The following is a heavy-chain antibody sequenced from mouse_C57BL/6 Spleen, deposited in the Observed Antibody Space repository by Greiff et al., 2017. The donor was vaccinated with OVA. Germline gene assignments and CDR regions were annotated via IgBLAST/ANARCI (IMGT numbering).Heavy chain of an antibody. CDR1: GYSITSGYY. V-gene: IGHV3-6*01. Sequence: EVKLVESGPGLVKPSQSLSLTCSVTGYSITSGYYWNWIRQFPGNKLEWMGYISYDGSNNYNPSLKNRISITRDTSKNQFFLKLNSVTTEDTATYYCASYYDHYYAMDYWGQGTSVTVSS. J-gene: IGHJ4*01. D-gene: IGHD1-1*01. CDR3: ASYYDHYYAMDY. CDR2: ISYDGSN.